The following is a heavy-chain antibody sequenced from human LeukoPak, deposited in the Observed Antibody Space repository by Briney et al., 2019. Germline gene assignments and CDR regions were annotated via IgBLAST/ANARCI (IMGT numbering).Heavy chain of an antibody. Sequence: GGSLRLSCAASGFTFSDYFMSWIRQAPGKGLEWVSYIIRSGSSIYYGDSVKGRFTISRDNAKNSLYLQMNSLRAEDTAVYYCARVSVPAARIQLYYFDYWGQGTLVTVSS. CDR1: GFTFSDYF. D-gene: IGHD2-2*01. CDR3: ARVSVPAARIQLYYFDY. CDR2: IIRSGSSI. J-gene: IGHJ4*02. V-gene: IGHV3-11*01.